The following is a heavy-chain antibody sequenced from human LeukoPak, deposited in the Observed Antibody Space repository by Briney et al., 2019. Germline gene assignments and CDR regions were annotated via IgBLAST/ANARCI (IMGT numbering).Heavy chain of an antibody. Sequence: ASVKVSCKASGYTFIGYYMHWVRQAPGQGLEWMGWINPNSGGTNYAQKFQGRVTMTRDTSISTAYMELSRLRSDDTAVYYCARGELYYYDSSVPPYFDYWGQGTLVTVSS. J-gene: IGHJ4*02. CDR1: GYTFIGYY. CDR2: INPNSGGT. D-gene: IGHD3-22*01. CDR3: ARGELYYYDSSVPPYFDY. V-gene: IGHV1-2*02.